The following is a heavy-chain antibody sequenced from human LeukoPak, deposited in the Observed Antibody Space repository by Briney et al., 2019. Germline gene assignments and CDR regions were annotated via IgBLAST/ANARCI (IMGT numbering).Heavy chain of an antibody. CDR3: ARLDSSGYKF. CDR1: GYIFTSNW. D-gene: IGHD3-22*01. Sequence: GESLKISWKGFGYIFTSNWIGWVRQMPGKGLEWMGTIFPGDSDTTYSPSFQDQVTISVDKSINTAYLQWSSLKASDTAMYYCARLDSSGYKFWGQGTLITVSS. V-gene: IGHV5-51*01. CDR2: IFPGDSDT. J-gene: IGHJ4*02.